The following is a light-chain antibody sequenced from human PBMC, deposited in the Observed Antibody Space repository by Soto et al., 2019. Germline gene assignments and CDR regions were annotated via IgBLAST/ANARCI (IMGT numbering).Light chain of an antibody. V-gene: IGLV1-40*01. CDR2: GNS. J-gene: IGLJ1*01. CDR1: NSNTGAGYD. Sequence: QSVLTQPPSVSGAPGQRVTISCTGSNSNTGAGYDVHWYQLLPGTAPKLLIYGNSNRPSGVPDRFSGSKSGTSASLAITGLQAEDEADYYCQSYDTSLSALYVFGTGTKLTVL. CDR3: QSYDTSLSALYV.